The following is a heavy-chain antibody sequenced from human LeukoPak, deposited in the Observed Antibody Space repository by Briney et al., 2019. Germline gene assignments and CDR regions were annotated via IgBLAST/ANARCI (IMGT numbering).Heavy chain of an antibody. CDR1: GGSISSSSYY. CDR3: ARAEGTPVVVAATGGMDV. CDR2: IYYSGST. D-gene: IGHD2-15*01. V-gene: IGHV4-39*07. J-gene: IGHJ6*02. Sequence: SETLSLTCTVSGGSISSSSYYWGWIRQPPGKGLEWIGSIYYSGSTYYNPSLKSRVTISVDTSKNQFSLKLSSVTAADTAVYYCARAEGTPVVVAATGGMDVWGQGTTVTVSS.